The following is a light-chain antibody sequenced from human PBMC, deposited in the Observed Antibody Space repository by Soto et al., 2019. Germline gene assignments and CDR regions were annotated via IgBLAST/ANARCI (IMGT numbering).Light chain of an antibody. J-gene: IGKJ4*01. CDR1: ESVSRY. CDR3: QQRRNWPST. Sequence: EIVLTQSPATLYLSPGNRATLSCRASESVSRYLAWYQQKPGQAPRLLIYDASNRATGIPARFSGSGSGTDFTLTSTSLEPEDFAVYYCQQRRNWPSTFGGGTKVEIK. CDR2: DAS. V-gene: IGKV3-11*01.